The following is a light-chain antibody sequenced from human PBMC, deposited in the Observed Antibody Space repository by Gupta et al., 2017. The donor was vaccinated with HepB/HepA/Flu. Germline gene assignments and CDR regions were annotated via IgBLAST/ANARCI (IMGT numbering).Light chain of an antibody. CDR2: AAS. Sequence: DLQMTQSPSSVSASVGDRVTITCRASQHISSWLAWYQQKPGKAPPLLIYAASSLPSGVPSRCSGSGPGPDFTRTISSLKTEDSATYDGQQANRVPPTFGQGTKVEIK. J-gene: IGKJ1*01. CDR3: QQANRVPPT. CDR1: QHISSW. V-gene: IGKV1-12*01.